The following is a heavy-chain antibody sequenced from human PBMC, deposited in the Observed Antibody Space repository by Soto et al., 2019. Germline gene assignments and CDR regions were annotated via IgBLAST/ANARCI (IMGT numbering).Heavy chain of an antibody. Sequence: EVQLVESGGGLVQPGGSLRLSCAASGFTFISYWMSWVRQAPGNGLEWVANIKQDGRAKYYVDSVKGRFTISSDNAKNSLYLQMNILGAEDTAVYYCARDGSEYGDSGVYYFDSWGQGTLVTVSS. D-gene: IGHD4-17*01. CDR1: GFTFISYW. J-gene: IGHJ4*02. CDR2: IKQDGRAK. CDR3: ARDGSEYGDSGVYYFDS. V-gene: IGHV3-7*03.